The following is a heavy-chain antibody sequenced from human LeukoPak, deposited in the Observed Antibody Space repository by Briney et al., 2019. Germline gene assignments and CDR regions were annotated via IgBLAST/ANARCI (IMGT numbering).Heavy chain of an antibody. D-gene: IGHD6-19*01. J-gene: IGHJ4*02. CDR3: ARVGYSSGWYRQ. V-gene: IGHV3-66*01. Sequence: GGSLRLSCAASGFTVSSNYMSWVRQAPGKGLEWVSVIYSGGSTYYADSVKGRFTISRDNSKNTLYLQMNSLRPEDTAVYYCARVGYSSGWYRQWGQGTLVTVSS. CDR2: IYSGGST. CDR1: GFTVSSNY.